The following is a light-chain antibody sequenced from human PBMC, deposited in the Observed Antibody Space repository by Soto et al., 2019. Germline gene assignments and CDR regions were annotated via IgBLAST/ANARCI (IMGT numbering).Light chain of an antibody. J-gene: IGKJ1*01. CDR1: LSVGTN. CDR3: QHHKNWPPGT. CDR2: GAS. V-gene: IGKV3-15*01. Sequence: EVVMTQSPATLSVSPGERATLSCRASLSVGTNLAWYQQKPGQPPRLLIYGASTRATGIPARFSGSGSGTDFILTISSLQSEYFAVYYCQHHKNWPPGTFGQGTKVEIK.